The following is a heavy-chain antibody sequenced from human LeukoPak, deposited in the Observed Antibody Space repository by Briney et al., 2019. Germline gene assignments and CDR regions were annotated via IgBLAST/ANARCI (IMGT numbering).Heavy chain of an antibody. D-gene: IGHD3-22*01. V-gene: IGHV1-2*02. Sequence: GASVKVSCKASGYTFTSYYMDWVRQAPGQGLEWMGIINPSGGSTNYAQKFQGRVTMTRDTSISTAYMELSRLRSDDTAVYYCARGYYDSSGYYYVDKNAFDIWGQGTMVTVSS. CDR2: INPSGGST. CDR1: GYTFTSYY. CDR3: ARGYYDSSGYYYVDKNAFDI. J-gene: IGHJ3*02.